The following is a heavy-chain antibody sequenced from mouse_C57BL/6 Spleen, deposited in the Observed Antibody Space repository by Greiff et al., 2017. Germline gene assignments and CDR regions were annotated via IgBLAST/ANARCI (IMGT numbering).Heavy chain of an antibody. V-gene: IGHV5-9*01. J-gene: IGHJ1*03. CDR2: ISGGGGNT. CDR3: ASRDYSNYGYFDV. CDR1: GFTFSSYT. D-gene: IGHD2-5*01. Sequence: EVQLVESGGGLVKPGGSLKLSCAASGFTFSSYTMSWVRQTPEKRLEWVATISGGGGNTYYPDSVKGRFTISKDNAKNTLYLQMSSLRSEDTALYYCASRDYSNYGYFDVWGTGTTVTVSS.